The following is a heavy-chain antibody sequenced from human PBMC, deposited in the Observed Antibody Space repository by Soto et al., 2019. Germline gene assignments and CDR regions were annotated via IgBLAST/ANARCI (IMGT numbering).Heavy chain of an antibody. D-gene: IGHD3-10*01. CDR1: GFNFITYN. CDR3: ARDKAEYYDGSGTYYPSYYYGLDV. V-gene: IGHV3-21*01. CDR2: ISSGSSSYI. J-gene: IGHJ6*02. Sequence: GGSLRLSCEGSGFNFITYNMNWVRQAPGKGLEWVSSISSGSSSYIYYADSVKGRLTISRDNAKNLLYLQMNSLRAEDTAVYYCARDKAEYYDGSGTYYPSYYYGLDVWGQGTTVTVSS.